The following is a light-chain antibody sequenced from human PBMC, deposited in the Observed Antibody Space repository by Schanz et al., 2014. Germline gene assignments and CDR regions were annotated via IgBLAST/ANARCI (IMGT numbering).Light chain of an antibody. CDR2: SNN. J-gene: IGLJ2*01. V-gene: IGLV1-47*01. CDR1: SSNIGSNY. Sequence: QSVLTQPPSVSGTPGQLVTIPCSGSSSNIGSNYVYWYQQLPGTAPKLVIYSNNQRPSGVPDRFSGSKSGTSASLTVSGLQAEDEADYYCSSYAGSSVVVFGGGTKLTVL. CDR3: SSYAGSSVVV.